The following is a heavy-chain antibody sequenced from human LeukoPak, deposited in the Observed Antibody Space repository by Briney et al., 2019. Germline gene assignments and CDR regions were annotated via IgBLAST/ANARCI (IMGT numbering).Heavy chain of an antibody. Sequence: ASVKVSCKASGYTFTTYAMHWVRQAPGQRLEWMGWINAGNGNTKYSQKFQGRVTITRDTSASTAYMELSSLRSEDTAVYYCARQWVTTFHDAFDIWGHGTMVTVSS. J-gene: IGHJ3*02. CDR3: ARQWVTTFHDAFDI. V-gene: IGHV1-3*01. CDR2: INAGNGNT. D-gene: IGHD4-17*01. CDR1: GYTFTTYA.